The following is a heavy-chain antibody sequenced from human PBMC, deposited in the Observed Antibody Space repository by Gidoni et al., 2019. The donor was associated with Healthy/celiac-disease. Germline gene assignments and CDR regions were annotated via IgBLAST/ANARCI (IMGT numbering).Heavy chain of an antibody. CDR2: IYWDDDK. Sequence: QIPLKESGPTLLKPPQTLPLTCTFSGFSLTTRGLGVGWIRQPPGKALEWLALIYWDDDKRYSTSLKSRLTITKDTSKNQVVLTMTNMDPVDTDTYYSAHRRDDYDRSGLNAFDIGGKGTMVTVSS. J-gene: IGHJ3*02. CDR1: GFSLTTRGLG. D-gene: IGHD3-22*01. CDR3: AHRRDDYDRSGLNAFDI. V-gene: IGHV2-5*02.